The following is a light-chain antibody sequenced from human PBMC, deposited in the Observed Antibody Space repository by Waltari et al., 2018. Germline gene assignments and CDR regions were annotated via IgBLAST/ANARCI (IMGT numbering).Light chain of an antibody. CDR1: SLTTYA. J-gene: IGLJ2*01. V-gene: IGLV3-19*01. CDR2: SVD. Sequence: SSELTQDPAVSVALGQTVRNTCQGDSLTTYAANRYQQRPGQAPILVIFSVDDRPSGIPDRFSGSSSGDTASVTITGAQAEDEADYYCNSRDPTTNAVVFGGGTRLTVL. CDR3: NSRDPTTNAVV.